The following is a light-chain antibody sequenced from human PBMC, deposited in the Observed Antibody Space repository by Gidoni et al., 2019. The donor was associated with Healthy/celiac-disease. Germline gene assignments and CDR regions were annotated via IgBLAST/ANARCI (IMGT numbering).Light chain of an antibody. CDR2: AAS. Sequence: DIQMTQSPSSLSASVGDRVTITCRASQSISSYLNWYQQKPGKDHKLLIYAASSLQSGVPSRFSGSGSGTDFTITISSLQPEDFATYYWQQSYSTPWTFGQGTKVEIK. V-gene: IGKV1-39*01. CDR1: QSISSY. J-gene: IGKJ1*01. CDR3: QQSYSTPWT.